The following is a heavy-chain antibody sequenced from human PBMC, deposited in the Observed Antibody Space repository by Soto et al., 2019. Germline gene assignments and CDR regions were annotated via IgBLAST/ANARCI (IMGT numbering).Heavy chain of an antibody. D-gene: IGHD4-17*01. CDR2: INHSGST. V-gene: IGHV4-34*01. Sequence: SETLSLTCTVSGGSISSYYWSWIRQPPGKGLEWIGEINHSGSTNYNPSLKSRVTISVDTSKNQFSLKLSSVTAADTAVYYCARGTTVTKGYYYYYMDVWGKGTTVTVSS. J-gene: IGHJ6*03. CDR3: ARGTTVTKGYYYYYMDV. CDR1: GGSISSYY.